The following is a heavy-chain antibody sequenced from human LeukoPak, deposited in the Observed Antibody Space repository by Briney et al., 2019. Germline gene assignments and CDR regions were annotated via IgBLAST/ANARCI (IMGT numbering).Heavy chain of an antibody. J-gene: IGHJ4*02. CDR1: GFTFSSYS. D-gene: IGHD3-16*02. Sequence: GGSLRLPCAASGFTFSSYSMNWVRQAPGKGLEWVSSISSSSSYIYYADSMKGRFTISRDNAKNSLYLQMNSLRAEDTAVYYCASNPYDYVWGSYLAETYYFDYWGQGTLVTVSS. CDR3: ASNPYDYVWGSYLAETYYFDY. CDR2: ISSSSSYI. V-gene: IGHV3-21*01.